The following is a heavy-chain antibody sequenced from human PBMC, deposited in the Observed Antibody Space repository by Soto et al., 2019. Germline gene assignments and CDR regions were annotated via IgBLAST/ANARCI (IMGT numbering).Heavy chain of an antibody. CDR1: GFTFSSYA. D-gene: IGHD6-19*01. V-gene: IGHV3-23*01. CDR2: ISGSGGST. CDR3: AKGFWAVAGTRYFDY. J-gene: IGHJ4*02. Sequence: EVQLLESGGGLVQPGGSLRLSCAASGFTFSSYAMSWVRQAPGKGLEWVSAISGSGGSTYYADSVKGRFTISRDNSKNTLYLQMNSLRTEDTAIYYCAKGFWAVAGTRYFDYWGQGTLVSVSS.